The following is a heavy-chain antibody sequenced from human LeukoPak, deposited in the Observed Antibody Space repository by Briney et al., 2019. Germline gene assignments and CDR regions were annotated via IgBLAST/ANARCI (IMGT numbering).Heavy chain of an antibody. J-gene: IGHJ4*02. CDR2: INPNRGGT. CDR1: GYTFTGYH. CDR3: ARVAYRDTGSYFGY. V-gene: IGHV1-2*02. Sequence: GASVKVSCKASGYTFTGYHMHWVRQAPGQGLEWMGWINPNRGGTNYAQKFQGRVTMTRDTSISTVYMELRSLRSDDTAVYYCARVAYRDTGSYFGYWGQGTLVTVSS. D-gene: IGHD1-26*01.